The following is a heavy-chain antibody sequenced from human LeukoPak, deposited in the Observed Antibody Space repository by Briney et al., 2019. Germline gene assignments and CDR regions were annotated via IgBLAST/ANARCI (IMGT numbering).Heavy chain of an antibody. CDR2: IKQDGTEK. V-gene: IGHV3-7*01. Sequence: GGSLRLSCAASGFTFTTYWMSWVRQAPGKGLEWVANIKQDGTEKYYVDSVKGRFTISRDNAKNSLYLQMNSLRVEDTAVYYCARDEIYYDILTGYRHFDYWGQGTLVTVFS. CDR3: ARDEIYYDILTGYRHFDY. CDR1: GFTFTTYW. J-gene: IGHJ4*02. D-gene: IGHD3-9*01.